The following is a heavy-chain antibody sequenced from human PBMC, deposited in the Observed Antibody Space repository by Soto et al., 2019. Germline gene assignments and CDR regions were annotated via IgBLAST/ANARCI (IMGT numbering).Heavy chain of an antibody. CDR3: SADRPDIGVGWWV. CDR2: IVVASGQT. Sequence: GSSVKVYCKASGCGFVNSGIQWVRQAHGQRLEWIGWIVVASGQTNYAQNFRGRVAITRDTSTATAYIELTGLTSEDTAVYFCSADRPDIGVGWWVWGQGTTVTVSS. V-gene: IGHV1-58*02. D-gene: IGHD2-15*01. J-gene: IGHJ6*02. CDR1: GCGFVNSG.